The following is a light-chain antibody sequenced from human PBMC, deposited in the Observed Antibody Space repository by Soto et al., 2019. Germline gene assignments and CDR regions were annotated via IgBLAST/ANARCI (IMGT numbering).Light chain of an antibody. CDR2: AAS. J-gene: IGKJ5*01. CDR1: QSISSY. Sequence: DIQMTQSPSSLSASVGDRVTITCRASQSISSYLNWYQQKPGKAPKLLIYAASSLQSGVPSRFIGSGSGTDFTLTISSLQPEDFATYSRQQSYSRITFGQGTRLEIK. CDR3: QQSYSRIT. V-gene: IGKV1-39*01.